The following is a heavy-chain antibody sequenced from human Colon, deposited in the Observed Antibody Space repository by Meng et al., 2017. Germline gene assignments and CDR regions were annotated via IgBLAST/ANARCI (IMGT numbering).Heavy chain of an antibody. CDR3: GRDYYGIPDY. D-gene: IGHD3-10*01. J-gene: IGHJ4*02. CDR2: ISSDGSTT. CDR1: GFSFSPYW. Sequence: EVQVGEVGGTCVQPGGSLRLFCAASGFSFSPYWMIWVRQAPGQGLVWVSRISSDGSTTHYADSVKGRFTISRDNAKNTLYLQMNSLRAEDTAVYYCGRDYYGIPDYWGQGTLVTVSS. V-gene: IGHV3-74*01.